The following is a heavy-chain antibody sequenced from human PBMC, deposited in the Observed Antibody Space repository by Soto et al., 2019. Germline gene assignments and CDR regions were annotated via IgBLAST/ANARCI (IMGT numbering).Heavy chain of an antibody. CDR1: GGTFSSYA. D-gene: IGHD3-22*01. CDR3: ARDRNDSSGYYFYNWFDP. Sequence: SVKVSCKASGGTFSSYAISWVRQAPGQGLEWMGGIIPIFGTANYAQKFQGRVTITADESTSTAYMELSSLRSEDTAVYYCARDRNDSSGYYFYNWFDPWGQGTLVTVSS. J-gene: IGHJ5*02. CDR2: IIPIFGTA. V-gene: IGHV1-69*13.